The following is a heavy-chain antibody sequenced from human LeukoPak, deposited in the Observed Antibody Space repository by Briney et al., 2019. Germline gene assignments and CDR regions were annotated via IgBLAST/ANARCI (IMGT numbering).Heavy chain of an antibody. Sequence: ASVKVSCKAFGYTFTGYYMHWVRQAPGQGLEWMGWINPNSGGTNYAQKFQGRVTMTRDTSISTVYMELSSLRSEDTAVYYCARDLVGYNYGLHPGDYWGQGTLVTVSS. CDR1: GYTFTGYY. J-gene: IGHJ4*02. V-gene: IGHV1-2*02. CDR3: ARDLVGYNYGLHPGDY. CDR2: INPNSGGT. D-gene: IGHD1-1*01.